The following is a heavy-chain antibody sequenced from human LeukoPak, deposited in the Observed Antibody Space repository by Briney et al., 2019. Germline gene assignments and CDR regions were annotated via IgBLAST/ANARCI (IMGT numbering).Heavy chain of an antibody. CDR1: GYTFTSYG. V-gene: IGHV1-18*01. CDR2: ISAYNGNT. D-gene: IGHD3-22*01. J-gene: IGHJ6*02. CDR3: ARFDDSSGYYFAPLLGYYYGMDV. Sequence: ASVKVSCKASGYTFTSYGISWVRQAPGQGLEWMGWISAYNGNTNYAQKVQGRVTMTTDTSTSTAYMELRSLRSDDTAVYYCARFDDSSGYYFAPLLGYYYGMDVWGQGTTVTVSS.